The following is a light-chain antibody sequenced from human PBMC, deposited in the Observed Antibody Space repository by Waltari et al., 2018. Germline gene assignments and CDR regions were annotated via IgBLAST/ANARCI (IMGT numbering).Light chain of an antibody. V-gene: IGKV3-20*01. CDR1: QSVTSSN. CDR3: QQYGSLFTWT. J-gene: IGKJ1*01. CDR2: GAS. Sequence: EIVLTQSPGTLSLSPGERATLSCRASQSVTSSNLAWYQQKPGQAPRLLIYGASTRATGIPDRFTGSGSGTDFLLTISRLEPEDFAVYYCQQYGSLFTWTFGQGTKVEI.